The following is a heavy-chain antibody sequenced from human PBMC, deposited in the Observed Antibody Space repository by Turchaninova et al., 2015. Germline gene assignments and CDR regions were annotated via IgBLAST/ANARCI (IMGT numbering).Heavy chain of an antibody. J-gene: IGHJ5*02. CDR2: SIPIFGTA. V-gene: IGHV1-69*06. D-gene: IGHD3-10*01. CDR3: AKTSGDYSGSSYTAAWFDP. CDR1: GGTFSSYV. Sequence: QVQLVQSGAEVKKPGSSVKVSCKASGGTFSSYVISWVRQAPGQGLEWMGGSIPIFGTANDATKCQGRVTITADNSTNTAYMELSSLRSEDTAVYYGAKTSGDYSGSSYTAAWFDPWGQGTLVTVSS.